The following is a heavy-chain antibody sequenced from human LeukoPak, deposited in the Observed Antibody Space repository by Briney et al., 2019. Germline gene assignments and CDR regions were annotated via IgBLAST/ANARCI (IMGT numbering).Heavy chain of an antibody. J-gene: IGHJ6*03. CDR1: GFTFDDYT. D-gene: IGHD3-10*01. Sequence: GGSLRLSCAASGFTFDDYTMHWVRHAPGKGLEWVSLISWDGGSTYYADSVKGRFTISRDNSKNSLYLQMSSLRTEDTALYYCAKDGSGPSYYYYMDVWGKGTTVTISS. CDR3: AKDGSGPSYYYYMDV. V-gene: IGHV3-43*01. CDR2: ISWDGGST.